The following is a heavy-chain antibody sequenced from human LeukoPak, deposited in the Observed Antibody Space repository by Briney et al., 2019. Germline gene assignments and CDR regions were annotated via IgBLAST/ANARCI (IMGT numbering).Heavy chain of an antibody. Sequence: SETPSLTCTVSGGSISSYYWSWLRQPPGKGLEWIGYIYYSGSTNYNPSLKSRVTISVDTSKNQFSLKLSSVTAADTAVYYCARGYYDSSGLLDYWGQGTLVTVSS. V-gene: IGHV4-59*01. CDR2: IYYSGST. J-gene: IGHJ4*02. CDR3: ARGYYDSSGLLDY. CDR1: GGSISSYY. D-gene: IGHD3-22*01.